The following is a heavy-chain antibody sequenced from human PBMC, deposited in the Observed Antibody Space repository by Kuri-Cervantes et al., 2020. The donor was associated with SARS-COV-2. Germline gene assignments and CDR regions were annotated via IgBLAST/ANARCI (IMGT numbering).Heavy chain of an antibody. D-gene: IGHD5-24*01. CDR3: ARAVGSPVEMATKAAGNYFDY. CDR2: IYHSGST. V-gene: IGHV4-38-2*01. J-gene: IGHJ4*02. Sequence: SETLSLTCAVSGYSISSGYYWGWIRQPPGKGLEWIGSIYHSGSTYYNPSLKSRVTISVDRSKNQFSLKLSSVTAADTAVYYCARAVGSPVEMATKAAGNYFDYWGQGTLVTVSS. CDR1: GYSISSGYY.